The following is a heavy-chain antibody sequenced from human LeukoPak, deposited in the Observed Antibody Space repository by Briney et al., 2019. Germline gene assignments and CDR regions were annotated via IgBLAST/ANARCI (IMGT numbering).Heavy chain of an antibody. J-gene: IGHJ4*02. CDR2: IFYSGST. V-gene: IGHV4-59*11. D-gene: IGHD3-22*01. CDR1: GGSISSHY. CDR3: ARVSYDSSGYPFDY. Sequence: SETLSLTRNVSGGSISSHYWSWIRQPPGKGLEWLGRIFYSGSTSYNPSLKSRLTISVDTSTNQFSLRLSSVTAADTAVYYCARVSYDSSGYPFDYWGQGTLVTVSS.